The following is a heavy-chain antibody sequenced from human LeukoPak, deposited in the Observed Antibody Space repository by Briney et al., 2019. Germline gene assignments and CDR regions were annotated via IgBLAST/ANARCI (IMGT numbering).Heavy chain of an antibody. V-gene: IGHV3-33*01. CDR1: GFTFSSYG. Sequence: GGSLRLSCAASGFTFSSYGMHWVRQAPGKGLEWEAVIWYDGSNKYYADSVKGRFTISRDDSKNTLYLQMNSLRAEDTAVYYCARDYIVVVVAATPYYYYYGMDVWGQGTTVTVSS. D-gene: IGHD2-15*01. J-gene: IGHJ6*02. CDR2: IWYDGSNK. CDR3: ARDYIVVVVAATPYYYYYGMDV.